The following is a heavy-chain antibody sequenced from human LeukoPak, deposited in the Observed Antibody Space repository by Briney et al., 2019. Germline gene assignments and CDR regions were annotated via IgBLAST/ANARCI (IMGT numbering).Heavy chain of an antibody. CDR3: ARDRSSTSCFSLS. V-gene: IGHV1-69*04. D-gene: IGHD2-2*01. CDR2: IIPILGIA. J-gene: IGHJ5*02. Sequence: ASVKVSCKASGGTFSSYAISWVRQAPGQGLEWMGRIIPILGIANYAQKFQGRVTITADKSTSTAYMELSSLRSEDTAVYYCARDRSSTSCFSLSWGQGTLVTVSS. CDR1: GGTFSSYA.